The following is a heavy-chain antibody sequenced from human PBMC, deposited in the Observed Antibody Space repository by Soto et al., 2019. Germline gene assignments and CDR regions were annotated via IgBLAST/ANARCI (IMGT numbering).Heavy chain of an antibody. D-gene: IGHD3-3*01. V-gene: IGHV4-34*01. Sequence: SETLSLTCAVYGGTFSGYYWSWIRQPPGKGLEWIGEINHSGSTNYNPSLKSRVTISVDTSKNQFSLKLRSVTAADTAVYYCARENYDFMSGTQATFDDWGQGTLVTGS. CDR2: INHSGST. CDR3: ARENYDFMSGTQATFDD. J-gene: IGHJ4*02. CDR1: GGTFSGYY.